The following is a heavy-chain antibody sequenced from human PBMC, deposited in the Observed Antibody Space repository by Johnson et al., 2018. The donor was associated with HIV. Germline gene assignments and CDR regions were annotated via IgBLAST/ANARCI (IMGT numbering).Heavy chain of an antibody. Sequence: VQLVESGGGLVQPGRSLRLSCAASGFTVSSNYMSWVRQAPGKGLEWVSVIYSGGSTYYADSVKGRFTISRDNSKNTLYLQMNSLRAEDTAVYYCAREGGKAINDAFDIWGQGTMVTVSS. CDR2: IYSGGST. CDR3: AREGGKAINDAFDI. D-gene: IGHD3-16*01. CDR1: GFTVSSNY. V-gene: IGHV3-66*02. J-gene: IGHJ3*02.